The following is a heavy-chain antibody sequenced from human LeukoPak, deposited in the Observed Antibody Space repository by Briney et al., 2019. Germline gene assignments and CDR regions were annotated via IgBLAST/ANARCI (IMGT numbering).Heavy chain of an antibody. CDR2: INHSGST. J-gene: IGHJ4*02. D-gene: IGHD4-17*01. Sequence: SETLFLTCAVYGGSFSGYYWSWIRQPPGKGLEWIGKINHSGSTNYNPSLKSRVTISVDTSKNQFSLKLSSVTAADTAVYYCARKLMTTVTILFDYWGQGTLVTVSS. CDR1: GGSFSGYY. CDR3: ARKLMTTVTILFDY. V-gene: IGHV4-34*01.